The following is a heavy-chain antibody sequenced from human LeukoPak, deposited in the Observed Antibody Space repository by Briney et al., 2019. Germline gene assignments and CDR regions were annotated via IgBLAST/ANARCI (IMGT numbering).Heavy chain of an antibody. CDR3: ARDDFVVPTATPSDY. V-gene: IGHV1-18*01. J-gene: IGHJ4*02. Sequence: GASVKVSCKASGYTFRSYGMSWVRQAPGQDLEWMGWISAYNGNTNYAQKLQGRVTMTTDTSTSTAYMELRSLRSDDTAVYYCARDDFVVPTATPSDYWGQGTLVTVSS. CDR2: ISAYNGNT. CDR1: GYTFRSYG. D-gene: IGHD2-2*02.